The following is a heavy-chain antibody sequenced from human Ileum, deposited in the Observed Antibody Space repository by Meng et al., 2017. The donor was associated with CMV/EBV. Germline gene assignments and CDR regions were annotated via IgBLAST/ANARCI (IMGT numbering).Heavy chain of an antibody. CDR1: GSTFSSYA. V-gene: IGHV1-69*05. D-gene: IGHD2-2*01. J-gene: IGHJ5*02. CDR2: IIPIFGTA. CDR3: ARVGGDCSRTSCYPEENCFDP. Sequence: SVNVSCKASGSTFSSYAISWVRQAPGQGLEWMGGIIPIFGTANYAQKFQGRVTITTDESTSTAYMELSSLRSEDTAVYYCARVGGDCSRTSCYPEENCFDPWGQGTLVTVSS.